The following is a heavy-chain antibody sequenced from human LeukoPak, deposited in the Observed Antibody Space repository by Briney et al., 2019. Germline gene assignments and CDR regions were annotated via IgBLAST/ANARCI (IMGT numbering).Heavy chain of an antibody. CDR2: IYYSGST. J-gene: IGHJ4*02. D-gene: IGHD3-10*01. CDR3: ARGITTVRGDE. Sequence: SETLSLTCTVSGGSISSYYWSWIRQPPGKGLEWIGYIYYSGSTNYNPSLKSRVTISVDTSKNQFSLKLSSVTAADTAVYYCARGITTVRGDEWGQGTLVTVSS. CDR1: GGSISSYY. V-gene: IGHV4-59*08.